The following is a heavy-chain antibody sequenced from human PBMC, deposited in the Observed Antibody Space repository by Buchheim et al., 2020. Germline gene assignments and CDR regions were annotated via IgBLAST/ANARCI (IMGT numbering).Heavy chain of an antibody. D-gene: IGHD2-21*01. J-gene: IGHJ3*01. CDR3: AGDLVDYSHAFDV. Sequence: QLQLQESGPGLVKPSETLSLTCTVSGGSISSSSYYWGWIRQPPGKGLEWIGSMYYSVITYYNPSLKSRVTISLDTSKNQFTLKLSSVTAADTAVYYCAGDLVDYSHAFDVWGQGT. CDR2: MYYSVIT. CDR1: GGSISSSSYY. V-gene: IGHV4-39*07.